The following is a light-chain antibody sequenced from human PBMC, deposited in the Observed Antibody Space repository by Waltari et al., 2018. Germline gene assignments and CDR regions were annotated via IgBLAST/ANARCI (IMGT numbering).Light chain of an antibody. Sequence: QSALTQPASVSASPGQSITISCTGTTSDIGSDNYVSWYQQHPGRAPKLMIYDVNNRPSGVSIRFSGSKSFNAASLTISGLQAEDEADYYCSSYTTNTRVLGGGTKLTV. CDR2: DVN. CDR1: TSDIGSDNY. V-gene: IGLV2-14*03. CDR3: SSYTTNTRV. J-gene: IGLJ2*01.